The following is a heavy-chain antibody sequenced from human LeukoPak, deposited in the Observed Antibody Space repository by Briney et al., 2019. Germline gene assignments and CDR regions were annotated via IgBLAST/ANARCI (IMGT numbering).Heavy chain of an antibody. CDR1: GGSFSGYY. D-gene: IGHD5-24*01. Sequence: PSETLTLLCAVYGGSFSGYYWSWIRQPPGKGLEWIGEINHSGSTNYNPSLKSRVTISVDTSKNQFSLKLSSVTAADTAVYYCARFPPYGEMATMGRDYWGQGTLVTVSS. CDR2: INHSGST. CDR3: ARFPPYGEMATMGRDY. J-gene: IGHJ4*02. V-gene: IGHV4-34*01.